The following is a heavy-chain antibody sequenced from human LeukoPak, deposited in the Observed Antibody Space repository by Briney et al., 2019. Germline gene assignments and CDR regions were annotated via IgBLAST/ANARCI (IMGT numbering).Heavy chain of an antibody. CDR2: ISGSGGST. J-gene: IGHJ1*01. D-gene: IGHD3-22*01. V-gene: IGHV3-23*01. CDR1: GFTFSSYA. Sequence: GGFLRLSCAASGFTFSSYAMSWVRQAPGKGLEWVSAISGSGGSTYYADSVKGRFTISRDNSKNTLYLQMNSLRAEDTAVYYCAKDAQLDYYDSSGYYTFQHWGQGTLVTVSS. CDR3: AKDAQLDYYDSSGYYTFQH.